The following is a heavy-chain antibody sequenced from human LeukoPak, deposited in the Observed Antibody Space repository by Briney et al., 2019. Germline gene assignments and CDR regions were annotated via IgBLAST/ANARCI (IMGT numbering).Heavy chain of an antibody. V-gene: IGHV4-34*01. CDR1: GGSFSGYY. D-gene: IGHD2-2*01. CDR2: INHSGST. J-gene: IGHJ5*02. Sequence: SETLSLTCAVYGGSFSGYYWSWIRQPPGKGLEWTGEINHSGSTNYNPSLKSRVTISVDTSKNQFSLKLSSVTAADTAVYYCARRRCSSTSCYAYSVVVNWFDPWGQGTLVTVSS. CDR3: ARRRCSSTSCYAYSVVVNWFDP.